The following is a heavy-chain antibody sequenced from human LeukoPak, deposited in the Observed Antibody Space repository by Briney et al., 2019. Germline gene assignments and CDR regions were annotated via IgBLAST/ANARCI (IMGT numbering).Heavy chain of an antibody. D-gene: IGHD2-15*01. CDR3: AIPPVGQRWYYYYGMDV. CDR2: FDPEDGET. CDR1: GYTLTELS. Sequence: GASVKVSCKVSGYTLTELSMHWVRQAPGKGLEWMGGFDPEDGETIYAQKFQGRVTMTEDTSTDTAYMELSSLRSEDTTVYYCAIPPVGQRWYYYYGMDVWGQGTTVTVSS. V-gene: IGHV1-24*01. J-gene: IGHJ6*02.